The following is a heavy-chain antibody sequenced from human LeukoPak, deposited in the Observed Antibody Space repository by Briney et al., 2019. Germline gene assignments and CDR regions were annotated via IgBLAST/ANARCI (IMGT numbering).Heavy chain of an antibody. J-gene: IGHJ4*02. Sequence: GGSLRLSCAVSGITLSNYAMSWVRLAPGKGLEWVAGISGSGGGTHYADSVKGRFTISRDNPKNTLYLQMNNLRAGDTAVYFCAKRGVVIRVILVGFHKEAYYFDSWGQGALVTVSS. D-gene: IGHD3-22*01. V-gene: IGHV3-23*01. CDR1: GITLSNYA. CDR2: ISGSGGGT. CDR3: AKRGVVIRVILVGFHKEAYYFDS.